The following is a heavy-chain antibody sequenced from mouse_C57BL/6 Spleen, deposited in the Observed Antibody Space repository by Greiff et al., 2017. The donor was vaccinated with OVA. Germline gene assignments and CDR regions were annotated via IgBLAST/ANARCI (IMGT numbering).Heavy chain of an antibody. CDR3: ARSLLNWYVDV. CDR1: GYTFTSYW. CDR2: IDPSDSYT. D-gene: IGHD2-12*01. Sequence: QVQLQQPGAELVKPGASVKLSCKASGYTFTSYWMQWVKQRPGQGLEWIGEIDPSDSYTNYNQQFKGKATLTVDTASSTAYMQLSSLTSEDSAVYYCARSLLNWYVDVWGTGTTVTVSS. J-gene: IGHJ1*03. V-gene: IGHV1-50*01.